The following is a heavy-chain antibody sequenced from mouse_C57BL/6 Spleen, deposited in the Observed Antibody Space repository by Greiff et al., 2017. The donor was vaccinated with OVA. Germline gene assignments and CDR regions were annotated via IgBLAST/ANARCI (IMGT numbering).Heavy chain of an antibody. CDR1: GYTFTDYY. D-gene: IGHD2-5*01. CDR2: INPYNGGP. Sequence: VQLQQSGPVLVKPGASVKMSCKASGYTFTDYYMNWVKQSHGKSLEWIGVINPYNGGPSYNQKFKGKATLTVDKSSSTAYMELNSLTSEDSAVYYCARRDSNLAWFAYWGQGTLVTVSA. V-gene: IGHV1-19*01. CDR3: ARRDSNLAWFAY. J-gene: IGHJ3*01.